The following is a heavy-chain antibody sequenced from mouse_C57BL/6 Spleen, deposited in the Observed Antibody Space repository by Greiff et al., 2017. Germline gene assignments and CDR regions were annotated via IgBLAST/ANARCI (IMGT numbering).Heavy chain of an antibody. V-gene: IGHV1-54*01. CDR2: INPGSGGT. CDR1: GYAFTNYL. J-gene: IGHJ4*01. Sequence: VQGVESGAELVRPGTSVKVSCKASGYAFTNYLIEWVKQRPGQGLEWIGVINPGSGGTNYNEKFKGKATLTADKSSSTAYMQLSSLTSEDSAVYFCAREVYDGYAMDYWGQGTSVTVSS. D-gene: IGHD2-12*01. CDR3: AREVYDGYAMDY.